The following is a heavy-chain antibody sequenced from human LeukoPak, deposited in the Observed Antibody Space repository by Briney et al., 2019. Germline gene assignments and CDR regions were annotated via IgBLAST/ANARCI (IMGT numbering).Heavy chain of an antibody. V-gene: IGHV1-2*02. CDR1: GYTFTGYY. Sequence: GASVKVSCKASGYTFTGYYMHWVRQAPGQGLEWMGWINPNSGGTNYAQKFQGRVTMTRDTSTSTVYMELSSLRSEDTAVYYCAKGYELWWSHWGQGTLVTVSS. CDR3: AKGYELWWSH. J-gene: IGHJ4*02. D-gene: IGHD2-21*01. CDR2: INPNSGGT.